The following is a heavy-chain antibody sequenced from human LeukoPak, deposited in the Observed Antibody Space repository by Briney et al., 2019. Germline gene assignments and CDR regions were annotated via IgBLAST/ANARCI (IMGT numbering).Heavy chain of an antibody. CDR3: ARANPRTVKDFDY. J-gene: IGHJ4*02. V-gene: IGHV1-18*01. CDR2: ISAYNGNT. Sequence: ASVKVSCKASGYIYTSYGINWVRQAPGQGLEWMGWISAYNGNTKYAQKLQGRVTMTTDTSTSTAYMELRSLRSDDTAVYYCARANPRTVKDFDYWGQGTLVTVSS. D-gene: IGHD1-1*01. CDR1: GYIYTSYG.